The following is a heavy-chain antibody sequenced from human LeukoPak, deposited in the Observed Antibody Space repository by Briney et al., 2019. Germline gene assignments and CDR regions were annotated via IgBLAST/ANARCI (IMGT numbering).Heavy chain of an antibody. V-gene: IGHV4-30-4*01. J-gene: IGHJ4*02. CDR1: GGSISSGDYY. D-gene: IGHD6-13*01. Sequence: SETLSLTCTVSGGSISSGDYYWSWIRQPPGKGLEWIGYIYYSGSPYYNPSLRSRVTISVDTSKNQFSLSLSSVTAADTAVYYCARDHDREGYCFDYWGQGTLVTVPS. CDR2: IYYSGSP. CDR3: ARDHDREGYCFDY.